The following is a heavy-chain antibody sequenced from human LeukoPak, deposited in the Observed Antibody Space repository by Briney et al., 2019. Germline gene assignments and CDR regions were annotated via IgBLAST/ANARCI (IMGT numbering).Heavy chain of an antibody. CDR3: ATVRRGSSGWYADV. CDR1: GFTFGNYG. D-gene: IGHD6-19*01. CDR2: IWYDGSQQ. Sequence: GGSLRLSCVASGFTFGNYGMQWVRQAPGKGLEWVAVIWYDGSQQNYADSMKGRFTISRDNSKSTLYLQMISLRAEDTAVYYCATVRRGSSGWYADVWGQGTTVTVSS. J-gene: IGHJ6*02. V-gene: IGHV3-33*01.